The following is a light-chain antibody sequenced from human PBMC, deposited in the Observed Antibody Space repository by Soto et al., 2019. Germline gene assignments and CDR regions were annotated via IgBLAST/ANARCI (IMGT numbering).Light chain of an antibody. CDR2: GAS. CDR3: QQYGSSPT. Sequence: VLRQSPGTLSLSPGEGTTLSCRASQSVASNYLAWYQQKPGQAPRLLIYGASSRATGIPDRFSGSGSGTDFTLTISRLEPEDFAVYYCQQYGSSPTFGQGTRLEIK. V-gene: IGKV3-20*01. J-gene: IGKJ5*01. CDR1: QSVASNY.